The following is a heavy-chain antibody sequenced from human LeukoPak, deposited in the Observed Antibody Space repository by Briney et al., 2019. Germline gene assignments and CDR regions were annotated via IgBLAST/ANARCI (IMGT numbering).Heavy chain of an antibody. V-gene: IGHV5-51*01. CDR2: IYPGDSET. J-gene: IGHJ4*02. CDR1: GYTFTNYW. CDR3: ARHKEGYCSSTSCYNFNH. D-gene: IGHD2-2*02. Sequence: GGSLKISCKAFGYTFTNYWIGWVGAMPGEGLEWMGIIYPGDSETRYSSSFQGRVTMSADKSTSTAYLQWSSLQASDTAMYYCARHKEGYCSSTSCYNFNHWGQGTLVTVSP.